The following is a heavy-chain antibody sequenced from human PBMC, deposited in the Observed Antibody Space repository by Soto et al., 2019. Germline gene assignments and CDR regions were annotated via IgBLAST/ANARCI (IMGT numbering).Heavy chain of an antibody. CDR2: INHSGST. J-gene: IGHJ6*02. CDR1: GGSFSGYY. CDR3: ARDAQKGMITFGGVIVRPSVYYYGMDV. D-gene: IGHD3-16*02. Sequence: PSETLSLTCAVYGGSFSGYYWSWIRQPPGKGLEWIGEINHSGSTNYNPSLKSRVTISVDTSKNQFSLKLSSVTAADTAVYYCARDAQKGMITFGGVIVRPSVYYYGMDVWGQGTTVT. V-gene: IGHV4-34*01.